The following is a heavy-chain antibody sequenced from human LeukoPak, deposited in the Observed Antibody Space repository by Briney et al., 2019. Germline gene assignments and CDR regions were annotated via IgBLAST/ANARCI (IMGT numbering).Heavy chain of an antibody. D-gene: IGHD3-22*01. CDR3: ARDYYDSSGPQIDY. V-gene: IGHV1-3*01. Sequence: ASVKVSCKSSGYTFTIYAMHWVRQAPGQRLEWMGWINAGNGNTKYSQKFQGRVTITRDTSASTAYMELSSLRSEDTAVYYCARDYYDSSGPQIDYWGQGTLVTVSS. J-gene: IGHJ4*02. CDR2: INAGNGNT. CDR1: GYTFTIYA.